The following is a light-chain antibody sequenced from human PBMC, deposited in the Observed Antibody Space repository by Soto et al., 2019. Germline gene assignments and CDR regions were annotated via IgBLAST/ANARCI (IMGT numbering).Light chain of an antibody. V-gene: IGKV3-20*01. CDR3: QQYGGSTRK. CDR2: GAS. J-gene: IGKJ1*01. Sequence: IVLTQSPGTLSLSPGERATLSCRASQSVTTQLAWYQQKPGQAPRLIIHGASSRATGVPDRITGSGSGTDFNLSISRLEPEDFAVYYCQQYGGSTRKFGQGTKVDIK. CDR1: QSVTTQ.